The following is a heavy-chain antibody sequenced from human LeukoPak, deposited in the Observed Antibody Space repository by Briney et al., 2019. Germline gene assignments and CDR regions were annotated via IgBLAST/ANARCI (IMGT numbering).Heavy chain of an antibody. D-gene: IGHD4-17*01. V-gene: IGHV3-30-3*01. Sequence: GGSLRLSCAASGFTFSSYAMHWVRQAPGNGLEWVAVISYDGSNKYYADSVKGRFTISRDNSKNTLYLQMNSLRAEDTAVYYCASLYGDYVGAFDIWGQGTMVTVSS. CDR1: GFTFSSYA. CDR3: ASLYGDYVGAFDI. J-gene: IGHJ3*02. CDR2: ISYDGSNK.